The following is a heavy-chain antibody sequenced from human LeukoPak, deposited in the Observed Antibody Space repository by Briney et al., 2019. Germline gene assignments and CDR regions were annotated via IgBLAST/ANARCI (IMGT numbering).Heavy chain of an antibody. Sequence: GGSLRLSCAASGNYWMHWVRQAPGKGLVWVSHINGDGSWTTYADSVKGRFTISKDNAKNSLYLQINSLRAEDTAVYYCATKSGNYFNYWGQGTLVTVSS. CDR1: GNYW. V-gene: IGHV3-74*01. D-gene: IGHD1-26*01. CDR2: INGDGSWT. J-gene: IGHJ4*02. CDR3: ATKSGNYFNY.